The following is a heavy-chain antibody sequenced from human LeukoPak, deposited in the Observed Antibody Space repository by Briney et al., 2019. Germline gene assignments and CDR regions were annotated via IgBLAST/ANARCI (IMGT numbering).Heavy chain of an antibody. J-gene: IGHJ5*02. D-gene: IGHD5-18*01. CDR2: INPNSGGT. Sequence: ASVKVSCKASGYTFTSYYMHWVRQAPGQGLEWMGWINPNSGGTNYAQKFQGRVTMTRDTSISTAYMELSRLRSDDTAVYYCARGTAMAPNWFDPWGQGTLVTVSS. CDR1: GYTFTSYY. CDR3: ARGTAMAPNWFDP. V-gene: IGHV1-2*02.